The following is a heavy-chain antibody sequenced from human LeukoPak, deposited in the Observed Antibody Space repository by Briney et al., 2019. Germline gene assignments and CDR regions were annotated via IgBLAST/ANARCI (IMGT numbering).Heavy chain of an antibody. CDR3: ARDQEGIVVVPAAINYYYGMDV. D-gene: IGHD2-2*02. CDR1: GFTFSSYA. Sequence: PGRSLRLSCAASGFTFSSYAMHWVRQAPGKGLEWVAVISYDGSNKYYADSVKGRFTISRDNSKNTLYLQMNSLRAEDTAVYYCARDQEGIVVVPAAINYYYGMDVWGKGTTVTVSS. CDR2: ISYDGSNK. J-gene: IGHJ6*04. V-gene: IGHV3-30*04.